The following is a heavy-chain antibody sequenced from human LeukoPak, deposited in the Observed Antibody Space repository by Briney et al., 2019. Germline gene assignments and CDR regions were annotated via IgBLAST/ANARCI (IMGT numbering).Heavy chain of an antibody. V-gene: IGHV3-21*01. J-gene: IGHJ4*02. CDR3: ARGAYGDYPGY. CDR2: ISSSSTYI. Sequence: PGGSLRLSCAASGFTVSSKYMCWVRQAPGKGLEWVSCISSSSTYIYYTDSVKGQFTISRDNAKNSLFLQINSLRAEDTAVYYCARGAYGDYPGYWGQGTLVTVSS. D-gene: IGHD4-17*01. CDR1: GFTVSSKY.